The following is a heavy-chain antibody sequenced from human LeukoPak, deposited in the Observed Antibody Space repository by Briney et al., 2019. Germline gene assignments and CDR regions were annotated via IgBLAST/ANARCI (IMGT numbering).Heavy chain of an antibody. V-gene: IGHV4-39*07. CDR2: IYHSGST. Sequence: PSETLSLTCTVSGGSISNSFYYWGWIRQPPGKGLEWIGSIYHSGSTYYNPSLKSRVTISVDTSKNQFSLKLSSVTAADTAVYYCARLGYYDYVWGSYRWYYFDYWGQGTLVTVSS. D-gene: IGHD3-16*02. J-gene: IGHJ4*02. CDR1: GGSISNSFYY. CDR3: ARLGYYDYVWGSYRWYYFDY.